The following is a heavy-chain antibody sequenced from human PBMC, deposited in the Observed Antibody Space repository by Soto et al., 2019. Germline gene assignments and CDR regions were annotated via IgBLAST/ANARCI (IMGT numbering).Heavy chain of an antibody. CDR2: IWYDGSNK. CDR3: ARGAKRYDAFDI. CDR1: GFTFNSYG. J-gene: IGHJ3*02. D-gene: IGHD5-12*01. Sequence: PGGSLRLSCAASGFTFNSYGMPWVRQAPGKGLEWVAVIWYDGSNKYYADSVKGRFTISRDNSKNTLYLQMNSLRAEDTAVYYCARGAKRYDAFDIWGQGTMVTVSS. V-gene: IGHV3-33*01.